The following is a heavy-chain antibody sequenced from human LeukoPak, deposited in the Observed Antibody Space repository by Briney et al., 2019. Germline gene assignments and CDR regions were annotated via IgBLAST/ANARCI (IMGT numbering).Heavy chain of an antibody. J-gene: IGHJ5*02. D-gene: IGHD1-7*01. CDR2: IYYSGST. CDR3: ARRTYYWFDP. CDR1: GGSISSYY. V-gene: IGHV4-39*01. Sequence: SETLSLTCTVSGGSISSYYWSWIRQPPGKGLEWIGSIYYSGSTYYNPSLKSRVTISVDTSKNQFSLKLSSVTAADTAVYYCARRTYYWFDPWGQGTLVTVSS.